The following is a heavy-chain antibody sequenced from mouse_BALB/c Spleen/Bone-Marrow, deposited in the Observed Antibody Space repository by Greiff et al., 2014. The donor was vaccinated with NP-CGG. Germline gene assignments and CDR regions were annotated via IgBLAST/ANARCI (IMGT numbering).Heavy chain of an antibody. Sequence: VQLQQSGAELVKPGASVKLSCTASGFNIKDTYMHWVKQRPGQGLEWIGRIDPANGNTKYDPKFQGKAIITADTSSNTAYLQLSSLTSEDTAVYYCARGLLQYYYAMDYWGQGTSVTVSS. CDR1: GFNIKDTY. V-gene: IGHV14-3*02. CDR2: IDPANGNT. J-gene: IGHJ4*01. CDR3: ARGLLQYYYAMDY. D-gene: IGHD2-3*01.